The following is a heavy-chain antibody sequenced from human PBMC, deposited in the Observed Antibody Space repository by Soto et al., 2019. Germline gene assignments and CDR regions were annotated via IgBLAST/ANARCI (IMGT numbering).Heavy chain of an antibody. CDR1: GFTFSDYY. V-gene: IGHV3-11*01. CDR2: IRDSGGGTI. CDR3: ATEFSGYDSGRFDP. J-gene: IGHJ5*02. Sequence: QVQLVESGGGLVKPGGSLRLSCAASGFTFSDYYMSWIRQAPGKGLEWVSYIRDSGGGTIYYVDSVKGRFPISRDNTKNSLYLQMNSLRAEDPPVYYCATEFSGYDSGRFDPWGQGTLVTFSS. D-gene: IGHD5-12*01.